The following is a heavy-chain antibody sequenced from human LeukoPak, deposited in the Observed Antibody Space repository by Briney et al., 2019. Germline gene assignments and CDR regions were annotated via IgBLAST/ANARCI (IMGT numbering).Heavy chain of an antibody. CDR3: AKGTGGNPLLAFDI. V-gene: IGHV3-23*01. CDR1: GFTFSSYA. Sequence: GGSLRLSCAASGFTFSSYAMSWVRQAPGKGLEWVSAISGSGGSTYYADSVKGRFTTSRDNSKNTPYLQMNSLRAEDTAVYYCAKGTGGNPLLAFDIWGQGTMVTVSS. D-gene: IGHD4-23*01. CDR2: ISGSGGST. J-gene: IGHJ3*02.